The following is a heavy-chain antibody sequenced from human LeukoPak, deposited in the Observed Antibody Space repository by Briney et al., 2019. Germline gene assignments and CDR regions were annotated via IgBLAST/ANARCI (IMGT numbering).Heavy chain of an antibody. D-gene: IGHD6-6*01. Sequence: PSETLSLTCTVSGGSISSYYWSWIRQPAGKGLEWIGRIYTSGSTNYNPSLKSRVTMSVDMSKNQFSLKLSSVTAADTAVYYCARDSYEQLDWYWFDPWGQGTLVTVSS. V-gene: IGHV4-4*07. CDR1: GGSISSYY. CDR3: ARDSYEQLDWYWFDP. J-gene: IGHJ5*02. CDR2: IYTSGST.